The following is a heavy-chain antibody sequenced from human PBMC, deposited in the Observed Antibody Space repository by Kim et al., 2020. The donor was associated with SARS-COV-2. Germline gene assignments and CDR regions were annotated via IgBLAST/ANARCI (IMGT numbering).Heavy chain of an antibody. D-gene: IGHD3-10*01. Sequence: GGSLRLSCAASGFTFSSYWMHWVRQAPGKGLVWVSRINSDGSSTSYADSVKGRFTISRDNAKNTLYLQMNSLRAEDTAVYYCARVKGLLWFGEFVYWGQGTLVTVSS. V-gene: IGHV3-74*01. CDR3: ARVKGLLWFGEFVY. CDR2: INSDGSST. CDR1: GFTFSSYW. J-gene: IGHJ4*02.